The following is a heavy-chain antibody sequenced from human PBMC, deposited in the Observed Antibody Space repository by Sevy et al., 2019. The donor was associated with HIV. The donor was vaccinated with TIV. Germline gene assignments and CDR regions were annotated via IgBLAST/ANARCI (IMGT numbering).Heavy chain of an antibody. CDR1: GGSISSSNYY. J-gene: IGHJ5*02. CDR3: AGMEVGGYDLLTGRSTGWFDP. CDR2: IYYSGSP. D-gene: IGHD3-9*01. V-gene: IGHV4-39*01. Sequence: SETLSLTCTVSGGSISSSNYYWGWIRQPPGKGLEWIGSIYYSGSPYYNPSLKSRVTISVDTSKNQFFLNLSSVTAPDTAVYYCAGMEVGGYDLLTGRSTGWFDPWGQGTLVTVSS.